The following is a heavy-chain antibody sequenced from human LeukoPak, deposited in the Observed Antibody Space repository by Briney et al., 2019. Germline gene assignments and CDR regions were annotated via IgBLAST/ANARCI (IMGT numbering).Heavy chain of an antibody. V-gene: IGHV3-64D*06. D-gene: IGHD3-10*01. CDR2: ISINGGST. J-gene: IGHJ3*02. CDR1: GFTFSSYA. CDR3: VKESRVVRGVIMDAFDM. Sequence: GGSLRLSCSASGFTFSSYAMHWVRQAPEKGLEYVSGISINGGSTDYADSVKGRFTISRDNSKNTVYLQMSSLRAEDTAVYYCVKESRVVRGVIMDAFDMWGQGTMVTVSS.